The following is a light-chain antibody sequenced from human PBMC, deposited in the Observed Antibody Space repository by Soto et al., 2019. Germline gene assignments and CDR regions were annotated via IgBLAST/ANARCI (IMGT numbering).Light chain of an antibody. V-gene: IGKV1-17*01. Sequence: DIQLTQSPSSLSASVGDRVTITCRASQGIRDDLGWYQQKAGEAPKRLICAASSLHSGVSSRFSGSGSGTEFTLTISSLQPEDFATYYCLQYRSFPRTFGQGTKVDIK. CDR2: AAS. CDR3: LQYRSFPRT. J-gene: IGKJ1*01. CDR1: QGIRDD.